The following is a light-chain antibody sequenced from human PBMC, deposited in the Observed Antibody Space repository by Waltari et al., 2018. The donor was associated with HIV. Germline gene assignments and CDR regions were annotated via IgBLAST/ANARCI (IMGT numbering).Light chain of an antibody. Sequence: QSVLTQPPSASGTPGQRVTISCSGSSSNIGRNTVNWYQQLPGMAPKLLIYSNNQRPSGVPDRFSGSKSGTSASLTISGLQAEDEADYYCSSYTKTLYVIFGGGTKLTVL. CDR2: SNN. CDR1: SSNIGRNT. V-gene: IGLV1-44*01. CDR3: SSYTKTLYVI. J-gene: IGLJ2*01.